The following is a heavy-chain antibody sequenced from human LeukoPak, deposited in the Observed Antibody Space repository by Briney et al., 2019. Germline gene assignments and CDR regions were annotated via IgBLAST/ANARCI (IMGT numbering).Heavy chain of an antibody. V-gene: IGHV4-34*01. CDR3: ARASNFPGRQLAPGDAFDI. Sequence: PSETLSLTCAAYGGSFSGYYWSWIRQPPGKGLEWIWAINHSGSNNYNPSLKSRVTILVDTSKNQFSLKLSSVTAADTAVYYCARASNFPGRQLAPGDAFDIWGQGTMVTVSS. CDR2: INHSGSN. J-gene: IGHJ3*02. D-gene: IGHD6-13*01. CDR1: GGSFSGYY.